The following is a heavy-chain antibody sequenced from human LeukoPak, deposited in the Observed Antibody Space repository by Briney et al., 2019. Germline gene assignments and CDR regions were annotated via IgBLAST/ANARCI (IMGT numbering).Heavy chain of an antibody. CDR3: ARERVAYCGGDCYSAFDY. J-gene: IGHJ4*02. CDR2: IIPMFGTA. V-gene: IGHV1-69*05. CDR1: GGTFSSYV. Sequence: SVKFSCKASGGTFSSYVTSWVRQAPGQGLEWMGGIIPMFGTANYAQRFQGRVTITTDESTSTAYMELSSLRSEDTAVYYCARERVAYCGGDCYSAFDYWGQGTLVTVSS. D-gene: IGHD2-21*02.